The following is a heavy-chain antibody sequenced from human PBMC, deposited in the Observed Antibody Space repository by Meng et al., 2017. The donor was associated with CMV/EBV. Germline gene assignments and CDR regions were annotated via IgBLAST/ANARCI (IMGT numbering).Heavy chain of an antibody. CDR1: GYRFSDHY. D-gene: IGHD1-1*01. J-gene: IGHJ4*02. Sequence: QVQLVQPGAEVKSPGASVKASGQTSGYRFSDHYMHWVRQAPGQGLEWMGWIYPNSGGTHYAQKFQDRVTMTRDTSISTVYMELSRLTSDDTAVYYCVRDHNWGPDYWGQGTLVTVSS. CDR2: IYPNSGGT. CDR3: VRDHNWGPDY. V-gene: IGHV1-2*02.